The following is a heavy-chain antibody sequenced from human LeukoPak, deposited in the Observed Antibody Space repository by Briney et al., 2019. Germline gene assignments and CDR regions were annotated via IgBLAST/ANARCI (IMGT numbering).Heavy chain of an antibody. D-gene: IGHD6-19*01. CDR3: ARDRIPGIAVAGAFDY. CDR2: INPSGGST. Sequence: ASVNVSCKASGYTFTSYYMHWVRQAPGQGLEWMGIINPSGGSTSYAQKFQGRVTMTRDTSTSTVYMELSSLGSEDTAVYCCARDRIPGIAVAGAFDYWGQGTLVTVSS. J-gene: IGHJ4*02. CDR1: GYTFTSYY. V-gene: IGHV1-46*01.